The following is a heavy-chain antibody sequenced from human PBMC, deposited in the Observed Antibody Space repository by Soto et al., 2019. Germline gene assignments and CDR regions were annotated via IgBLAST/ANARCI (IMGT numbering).Heavy chain of an antibody. CDR1: GFTFSSYW. V-gene: IGHV3-74*01. CDR3: ATGRYRYGWGY. D-gene: IGHD5-18*01. Sequence: EVQLVESGGGLVQPGGSLRLSCVGSGFTFSSYWMHWVRQPPGKGLVWVSRVNSAGSASSYADSVKGRFTVSRDNAKNTLYLQMNSLSAEDTAIYYCATGRYRYGWGYWGQGTLVTVSS. CDR2: VNSAGSAS. J-gene: IGHJ4*02.